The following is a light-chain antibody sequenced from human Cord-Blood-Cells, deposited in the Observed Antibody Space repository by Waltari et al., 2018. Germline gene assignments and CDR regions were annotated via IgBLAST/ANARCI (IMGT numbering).Light chain of an antibody. Sequence: EIVLTQSPATLSLSPGERATLPGRASQSVSSYLAWYQRKPGQAPRLLSYGASNRATGIPARFSGSGSGTDFTLTISSLEPEDFAVYYCQQRSNWPPYSFGQGTKLEIK. V-gene: IGKV3-11*01. CDR2: GAS. J-gene: IGKJ2*03. CDR1: QSVSSY. CDR3: QQRSNWPPYS.